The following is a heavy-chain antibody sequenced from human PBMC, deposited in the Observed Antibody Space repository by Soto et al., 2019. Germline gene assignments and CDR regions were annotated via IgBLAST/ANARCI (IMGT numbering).Heavy chain of an antibody. Sequence: EVQLVESGGGLVKPGGSLRLSCAASGFTFSSYSMNWVRQAPGKGLEWVPSISRSSSYIYYADSVKGRFTISRDNAKHSPYLQMNSLRDEDTAVYYCARDLHDYVSFRFDPWGQGTLVTVSS. CDR1: GFTFSSYS. J-gene: IGHJ5*02. D-gene: IGHD3-16*01. V-gene: IGHV3-21*01. CDR3: ARDLHDYVSFRFDP. CDR2: ISRSSSYI.